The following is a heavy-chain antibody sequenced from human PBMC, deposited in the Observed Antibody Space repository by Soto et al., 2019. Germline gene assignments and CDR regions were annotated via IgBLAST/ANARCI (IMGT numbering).Heavy chain of an antibody. CDR1: GFTFSSYT. Sequence: PGGALRLSCAASGFTFSSYTMSRVRQAPGKGLEWVSAISGSGGSTYYADSVTGRFTISRDNSKNTLYLQMNSLRAEDTAVYYCAKAVYSSGWDDAFDIWGQGTMVTASS. V-gene: IGHV3-23*01. D-gene: IGHD6-19*01. CDR2: ISGSGGST. CDR3: AKAVYSSGWDDAFDI. J-gene: IGHJ3*02.